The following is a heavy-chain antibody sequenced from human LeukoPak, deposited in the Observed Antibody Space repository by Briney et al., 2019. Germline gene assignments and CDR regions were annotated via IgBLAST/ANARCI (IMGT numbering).Heavy chain of an antibody. J-gene: IGHJ3*02. CDR1: GGSISSYY. CDR2: IYYSGST. D-gene: IGHD2-8*01. V-gene: IGHV4-59*01. Sequence: PSETLSLTCTVSGGSISSYYCSWIRQPPGKGLGWSAYIYYSGSTNYNPSLKSRVTKSIDTSKNQFSLQLNSVTAADTAVYYCARGLIRQSAFDIWGQGTMVTVSS. CDR3: ARGLIRQSAFDI.